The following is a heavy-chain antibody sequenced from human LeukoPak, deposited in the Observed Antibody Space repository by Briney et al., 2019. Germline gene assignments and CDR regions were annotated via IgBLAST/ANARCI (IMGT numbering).Heavy chain of an antibody. V-gene: IGHV1-18*01. Sequence: ASVKVSCKASGYTFTSYGISWVRHAPGQGLEWMGWISAYNGSTNYAQKLQGRVTMTTDTSTSTAYMELRSLRSDDTAVYYCAREGLWDGYSDYYYYYGMDVWGQGTTVTVSS. CDR1: GYTFTSYG. CDR3: AREGLWDGYSDYYYYYGMDV. J-gene: IGHJ6*02. CDR2: ISAYNGST. D-gene: IGHD5-24*01.